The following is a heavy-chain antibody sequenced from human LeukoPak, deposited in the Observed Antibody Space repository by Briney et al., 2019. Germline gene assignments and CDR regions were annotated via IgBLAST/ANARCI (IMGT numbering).Heavy chain of an antibody. J-gene: IGHJ4*02. Sequence: GASVKVSCKASGYTFTNFGISWVRQAPGQGLEWMGWITPYNGNTNYAQKLQGRVTLTTDTSTSTAYMELSSLRSEDTAVYYCARDLDGYNLDYWGQGTLVTVSS. V-gene: IGHV1-18*01. CDR3: ARDLDGYNLDY. D-gene: IGHD5-24*01. CDR2: ITPYNGNT. CDR1: GYTFTNFG.